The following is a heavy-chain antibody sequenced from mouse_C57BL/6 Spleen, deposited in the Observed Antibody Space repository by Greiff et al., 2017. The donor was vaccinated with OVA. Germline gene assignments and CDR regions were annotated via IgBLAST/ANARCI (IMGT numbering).Heavy chain of an antibody. D-gene: IGHD3-3*01. J-gene: IGHJ1*03. CDR3: AREGGYFDV. V-gene: IGHV1-52*01. CDR1: GYTFTSYW. CDR2: IDPSDSET. Sequence: QVHVKQPGAELVRPGSSVKLSCKASGYTFTSYWMHWVKQRPIQGLEWIGNIDPSDSETHYNQKFKDKATLTVDKSSSTAYMQLSSLTSEDSAVYYCAREGGYFDVWGTGTTVTVSS.